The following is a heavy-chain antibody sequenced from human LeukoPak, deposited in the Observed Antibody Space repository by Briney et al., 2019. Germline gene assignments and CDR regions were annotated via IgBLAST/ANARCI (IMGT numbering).Heavy chain of an antibody. Sequence: SGTLSLTCAVSGGSVSHSNWWTWVRQSPGKGLEWIGEVHPSEGTNYNPSLKSRVTISVDTSKNQFSLKLNSVTAADTAVYYCARHRSSYNPFDYWGQGTLVTISS. D-gene: IGHD2-2*02. V-gene: IGHV4-4*02. J-gene: IGHJ4*02. CDR1: GGSVSHSNW. CDR2: VHPSEGT. CDR3: ARHRSSYNPFDY.